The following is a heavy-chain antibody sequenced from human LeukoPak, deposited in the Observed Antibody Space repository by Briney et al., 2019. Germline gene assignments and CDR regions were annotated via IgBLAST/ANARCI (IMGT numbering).Heavy chain of an antibody. CDR1: GGSFSGYY. CDR3: ARGLDYYDSSGYFGHWFDP. D-gene: IGHD3-22*01. J-gene: IGHJ5*02. Sequence: SETLSLTCAVYGGSFSGYYWSWIRQPPGKGLEWIGEINHSGSTNYNPSLKSRVTMSVDTSKYQFSLKLSSVTAADTAVYYCARGLDYYDSSGYFGHWFDPWGQGTLVTVSS. CDR2: INHSGST. V-gene: IGHV4-34*01.